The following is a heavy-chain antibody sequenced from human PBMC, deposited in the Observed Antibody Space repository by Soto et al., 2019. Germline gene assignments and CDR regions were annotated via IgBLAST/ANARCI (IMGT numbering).Heavy chain of an antibody. CDR2: IYYSGST. V-gene: IGHV4-59*01. D-gene: IGHD6-19*01. CDR1: GGSISSYY. CDR3: ARRYGSVFDF. Sequence: QVQVQESGPGLVKPSETLSLTCTVSGGSISSYYWSWIRQPPGKGLEWIGYIYYSGSTNYNPSLKSRVTISVDTSKNQFSLKLSSVTAADTAVYYCARRYGSVFDFWGQGTLVTVSS. J-gene: IGHJ4*02.